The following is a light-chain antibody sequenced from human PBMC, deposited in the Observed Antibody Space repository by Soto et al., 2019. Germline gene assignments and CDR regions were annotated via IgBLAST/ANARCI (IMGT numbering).Light chain of an antibody. CDR2: GAS. J-gene: IGKJ2*01. CDR3: QQYNLWPYT. CDR1: QSVSTN. Sequence: EVVMTQSPATLSVSPGDRATFSCRASQSVSTNLAWYQQKAGRAPRLLIYGASPRATGIPARFSGSGSGTEFTLTISSLQSEDFAVYYCQQYNLWPYTFGQGTKLEMK. V-gene: IGKV3-15*01.